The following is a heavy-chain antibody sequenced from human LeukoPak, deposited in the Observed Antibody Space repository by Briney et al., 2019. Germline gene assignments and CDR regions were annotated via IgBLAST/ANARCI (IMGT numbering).Heavy chain of an antibody. J-gene: IGHJ4*02. Sequence: SETLSLTCSVSGGSINSGNYFWGWIRQPPGKGLEWIGNIYHSGSTYYNPSLKSRVIISVDTSKNHFSLKLSSVTAADTAVYYCARAPNYDFWSGYLDYWGQGTLVTVSS. D-gene: IGHD3-3*01. CDR3: ARAPNYDFWSGYLDY. CDR1: GGSINSGNYF. CDR2: IYHSGST. V-gene: IGHV4-39*02.